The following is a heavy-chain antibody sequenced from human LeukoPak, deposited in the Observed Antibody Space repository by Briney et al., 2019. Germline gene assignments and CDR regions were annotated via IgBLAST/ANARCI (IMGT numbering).Heavy chain of an antibody. CDR3: ARGISAVYYDFWSGYYLWDY. J-gene: IGHJ4*02. Sequence: PSETLSLTCTVSGGSISRSSYYWGWIRQPPGKGLEWIGSIYYSGSTYYNPSLKSRVTISVDTSKNQFSLKLSSVTAADTAVYYCARGISAVYYDFWSGYYLWDYWGQGTLVTVSS. CDR1: GGSISRSSYY. CDR2: IYYSGST. V-gene: IGHV4-39*07. D-gene: IGHD3-3*01.